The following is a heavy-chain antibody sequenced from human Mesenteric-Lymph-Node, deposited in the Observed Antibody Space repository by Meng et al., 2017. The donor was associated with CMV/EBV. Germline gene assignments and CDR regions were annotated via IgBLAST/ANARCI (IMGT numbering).Heavy chain of an antibody. Sequence: GESLKISCAASGFTFSSYWMTWVRQAPGKGLEWVANIKEDGSAQYYVASVRGRFTISRDNAKNSLYLQMNSLRVEDTAVYYCARVSSVDVWSGHYPSGCYGMDVWGQGTTVTVSS. CDR1: GFTFSSYW. J-gene: IGHJ6*02. CDR2: IKEDGSAQ. D-gene: IGHD3-3*01. CDR3: ARVSSVDVWSGHYPSGCYGMDV. V-gene: IGHV3-7*01.